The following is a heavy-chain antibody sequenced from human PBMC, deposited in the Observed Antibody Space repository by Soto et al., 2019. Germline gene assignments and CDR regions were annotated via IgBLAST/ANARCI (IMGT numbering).Heavy chain of an antibody. CDR2: ISGSGGST. V-gene: IGHV3-23*01. J-gene: IGHJ6*02. CDR1: GFTFSSYA. CDR3: AKLFGSGRYYYGMDV. Sequence: GGSLRLSCAASGFTFSSYAMSWVRQAPGKGLEWVSAISGSGGSTYYADSVKGRFTISRDNSKNTLYLQMNSLRAEDTAVYYCAKLFGSGRYYYGMDVWGQGTTVTVSS. D-gene: IGHD3-10*01.